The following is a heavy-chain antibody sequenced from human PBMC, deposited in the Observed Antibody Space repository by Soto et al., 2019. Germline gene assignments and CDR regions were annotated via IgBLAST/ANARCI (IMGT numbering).Heavy chain of an antibody. CDR1: GFTFSSYG. D-gene: IGHD3-22*01. CDR2: ISYDGSKK. J-gene: IGHJ4*02. CDR3: AKDGDSSGFFDY. V-gene: IGHV3-30*18. Sequence: PGGSLRLSCAALGFTFSSYGMHWVRQAPGKGLEWVAVISYDGSKKYYADSVKGRFTISRDNSKNTLYLQMNSLRAEDTAVYYCAKDGDSSGFFDYWGQGTLVTVSS.